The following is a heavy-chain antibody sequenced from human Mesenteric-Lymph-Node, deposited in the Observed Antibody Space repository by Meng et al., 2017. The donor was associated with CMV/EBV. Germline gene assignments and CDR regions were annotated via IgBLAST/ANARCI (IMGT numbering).Heavy chain of an antibody. J-gene: IGHJ5*02. CDR2: IDHSGST. CDR3: ARGGTTLFWSGYSRPGWFDP. Sequence: GSLRLSCAVYGGSFSDYYWNWIRQPPGGGLEWIGEIDHSGSTSYNPSLKSRVTISVDTSKNQFSLKLTSVTAADTAFYYCARGGTTLFWSGYSRPGWFDPWGQGTLVTVSS. D-gene: IGHD3-3*01. CDR1: GGSFSDYY. V-gene: IGHV4-34*01.